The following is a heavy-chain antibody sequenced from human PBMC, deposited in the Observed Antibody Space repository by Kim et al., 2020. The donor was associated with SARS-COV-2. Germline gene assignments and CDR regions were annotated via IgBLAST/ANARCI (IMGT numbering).Heavy chain of an antibody. V-gene: IGHV4-31*02. CDR3: ARGYGDYSFDY. Sequence: TYYNPTLKSRVTVSVDTSKNQFSLKLSSVTAADTAVYYCARGYGDYSFDYWGQGTLVAVSS. D-gene: IGHD4-17*01. J-gene: IGHJ4*02. CDR2: T.